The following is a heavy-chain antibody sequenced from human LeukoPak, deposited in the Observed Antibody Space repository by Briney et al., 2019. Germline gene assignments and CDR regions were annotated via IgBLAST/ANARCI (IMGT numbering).Heavy chain of an antibody. J-gene: IGHJ5*02. CDR1: GGSISSYY. V-gene: IGHV4-59*01. Sequence: SETLSLTCTVSGGSISSYYWSWIRQPPGKGLEWIGYIYYSGSTNYNPSLKSRVTISVDTSKNQFSLKLSSVTAADTAVNYGARDLAAAGNWFDPGAREPWSPSPQ. CDR3: ARDLAAAGNWFDP. CDR2: IYYSGST. D-gene: IGHD6-13*01.